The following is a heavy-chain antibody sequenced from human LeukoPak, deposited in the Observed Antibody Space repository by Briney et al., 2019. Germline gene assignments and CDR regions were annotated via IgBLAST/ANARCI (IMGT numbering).Heavy chain of an antibody. D-gene: IGHD6-13*01. V-gene: IGHV1-69*05. CDR1: GGTFSSYA. Sequence: SVKVSCKASGGTFSSYAISWVRQAPGQGLEWMGGIIPIFGTANYAQKFQGRVTITTDESTSTAYMELSSLRSEDTAVYYCARPRQQTTQRPNWFDPWGQGTLVTVSS. CDR3: ARPRQQTTQRPNWFDP. J-gene: IGHJ5*02. CDR2: IIPIFGTA.